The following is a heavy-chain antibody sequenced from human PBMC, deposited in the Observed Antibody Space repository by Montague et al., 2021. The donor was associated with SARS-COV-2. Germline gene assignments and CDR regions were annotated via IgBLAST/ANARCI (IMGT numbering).Heavy chain of an antibody. CDR3: ARFAYRLRFIAVCYGLDV. J-gene: IGHJ6*02. Sequence: SETLSLTCAVYGGSFSGYYWSWIRQPPGKGLEWIGEISHSGSTNYNPSLKSRVTISIDTSKNQFSLKLSSVTAADTAVYYCARFAYRLRFIAVCYGLDVWGQGTTVTVSS. CDR2: ISHSGST. D-gene: IGHD2-21*02. CDR1: GGSFSGYY. V-gene: IGHV4-34*01.